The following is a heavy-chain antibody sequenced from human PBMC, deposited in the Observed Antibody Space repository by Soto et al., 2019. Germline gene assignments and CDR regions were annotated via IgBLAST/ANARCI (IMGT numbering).Heavy chain of an antibody. J-gene: IGHJ4*02. V-gene: IGHV4-59*08. Sequence: PSETLSLTCTVSGGSISSYYWSWIRQTPGKGLEWTGYIYYSGSTNYNPSLKSRVTISVDTSKNQFSLKLSSVTAADTAVYYCAISGRYQGNFDYWGQGTLVTVSS. D-gene: IGHD1-1*01. CDR3: AISGRYQGNFDY. CDR2: IYYSGST. CDR1: GGSISSYY.